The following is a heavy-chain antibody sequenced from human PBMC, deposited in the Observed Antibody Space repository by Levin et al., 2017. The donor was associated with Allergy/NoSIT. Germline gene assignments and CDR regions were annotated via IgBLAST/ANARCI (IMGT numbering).Heavy chain of an antibody. J-gene: IGHJ6*02. Sequence: GGSLRLSCAASGFTFSSYWMSWVRQAPGKGLEWVANIKQDGSEKYYVDSVKGRFTISRDNAKNSLYLQMNSLRAEDTAVYYCARDRGGGASTHPPRISMVRGVILSSGGMDVWGQGTTVTVSS. V-gene: IGHV3-7*04. CDR1: GFTFSSYW. CDR2: IKQDGSEK. D-gene: IGHD3-10*01. CDR3: ARDRGGGASTHPPRISMVRGVILSSGGMDV.